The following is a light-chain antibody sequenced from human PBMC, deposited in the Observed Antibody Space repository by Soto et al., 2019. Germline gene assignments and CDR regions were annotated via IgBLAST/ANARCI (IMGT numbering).Light chain of an antibody. CDR1: QSISSW. Sequence: DIMMTQSPSTLSASVGDRVTITCRASQSISSWLAWYQQKPGKAPKLLIYKASSLESGVPSRFSGSGSGTEFNLTISSLQPDDFATYYCQQYNSYLTFGGGSKVDIK. CDR2: KAS. V-gene: IGKV1-5*03. CDR3: QQYNSYLT. J-gene: IGKJ4*02.